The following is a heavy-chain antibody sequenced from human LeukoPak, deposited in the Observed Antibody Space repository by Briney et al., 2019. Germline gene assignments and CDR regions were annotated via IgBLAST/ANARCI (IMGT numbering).Heavy chain of an antibody. Sequence: SETLSLTCTVSGDSITRNTYYWVWVRQPPGKGLEWIGSINYSGRTFYSSSLKSRATISVDTFRNQFSLKVTSVTAADTAVYSCARLSTSDTDDNYFDFWGQGTLVTVSS. CDR1: GDSITRNTYY. D-gene: IGHD1-1*01. CDR3: ARLSTSDTDDNYFDF. CDR2: INYSGRT. V-gene: IGHV4-39*01. J-gene: IGHJ4*02.